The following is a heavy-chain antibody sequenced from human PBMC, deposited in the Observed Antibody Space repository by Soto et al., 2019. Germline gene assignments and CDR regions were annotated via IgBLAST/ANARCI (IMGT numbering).Heavy chain of an antibody. Sequence: ASVKVSCKASGYTFTSYDINWVRQATGQGLEWMGWMNPNSSNTGYAQKFQGRVTMTRNTSISTAYMELSSLRSEDTAVYYCARGQRSELLYSSNQFDYWGQGTLVTVSS. CDR2: MNPNSSNT. D-gene: IGHD6-13*01. CDR1: GYTFTSYD. CDR3: ARGQRSELLYSSNQFDY. J-gene: IGHJ4*02. V-gene: IGHV1-8*01.